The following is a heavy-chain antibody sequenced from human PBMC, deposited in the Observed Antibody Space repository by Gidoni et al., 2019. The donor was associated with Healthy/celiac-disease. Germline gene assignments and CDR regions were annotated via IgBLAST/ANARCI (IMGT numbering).Heavy chain of an antibody. CDR2: ISYDGSNK. V-gene: IGHV3-30*18. J-gene: IGHJ6*03. D-gene: IGHD3-16*01. CDR1: GFTFSSYG. CDR3: AKTGSGYDHLYYYYMDV. Sequence: QVQLVESGGGVVQPGRSLRLSCAASGFTFSSYGMHWVRQAPGKGLEWVAVISYDGSNKYYADSVKGRFTISRDNYKNTLYLQMNSLRAEDTAVYYCAKTGSGYDHLYYYYMDVWGKGTTVTVSS.